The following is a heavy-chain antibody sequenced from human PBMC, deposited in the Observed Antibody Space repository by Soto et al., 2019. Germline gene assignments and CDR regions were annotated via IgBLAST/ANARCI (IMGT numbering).Heavy chain of an antibody. CDR3: ARDGIAAAGTFYYYYYGMDV. CDR1: GYTFTGYY. V-gene: IGHV1-2*04. Sequence: QVQLVQSGAEVKKPGASVKVSCKASGYTFTGYYMHWVRQAPGQGLEWMGWINPNSGGTNYEQKFQGWVTMTRDTSISTAYMELSRLRSDETAVYYCARDGIAAAGTFYYYYYGMDVWGQGTTVTVSS. CDR2: INPNSGGT. J-gene: IGHJ6*02. D-gene: IGHD6-13*01.